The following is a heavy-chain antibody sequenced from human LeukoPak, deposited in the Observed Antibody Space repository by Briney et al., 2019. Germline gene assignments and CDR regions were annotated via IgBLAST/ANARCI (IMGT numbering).Heavy chain of an antibody. CDR1: GYTCSTYY. CDR3: ARDFYDSSGYYPDY. V-gene: IGHV1-2*02. D-gene: IGHD3-22*01. CDR2: INPNSGGT. Sequence: ASVKVSCKASGYTCSTYYLHWMRQAPGQGLECMGWINPNSGGTNYAQKFQGRVTMTRDTSISTAYMELSRLRSDDTAVYYCARDFYDSSGYYPDYWGQGTLVTVSS. J-gene: IGHJ4*02.